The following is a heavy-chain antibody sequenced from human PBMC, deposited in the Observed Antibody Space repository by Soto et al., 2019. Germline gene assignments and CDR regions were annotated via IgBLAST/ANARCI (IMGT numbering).Heavy chain of an antibody. CDR3: ARELGRGHFDY. CDR1: GFTFSNYN. V-gene: IGHV3-21*01. J-gene: IGHJ4*02. CDR2: ISTTSRYI. Sequence: EVQLVESGGGLVNPGGSLRLSCAASGFTFSNYNMNWVRLAPGKGLEWVSCISTTSRYIYLADSVKGRFTISRDNAQGYVYLQRNSLRGEETAVYYCARELGRGHFDYWGQGTLVTASS. D-gene: IGHD3-10*01.